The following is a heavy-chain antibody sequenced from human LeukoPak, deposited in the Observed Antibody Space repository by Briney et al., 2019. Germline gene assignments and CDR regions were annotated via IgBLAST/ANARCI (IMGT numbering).Heavy chain of an antibody. D-gene: IGHD7-27*01. CDR3: ARARWGSGYYYYYMDV. V-gene: IGHV3-53*01. CDR2: IYSGGST. J-gene: IGHJ6*03. CDR1: GFPVSSNY. Sequence: GGSLRLSCAASGFPVSSNYMSWVRQAPGKGLEWVSVIYSGGSTYYADSVKGRFTISRDNSKNTLYLQMNSLRAEDTAVYYCARARWGSGYYYYYMDVWGKGTTVIVSS.